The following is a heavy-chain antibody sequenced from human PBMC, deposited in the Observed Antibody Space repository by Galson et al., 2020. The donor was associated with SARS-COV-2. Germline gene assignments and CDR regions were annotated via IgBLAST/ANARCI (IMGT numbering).Heavy chain of an antibody. CDR1: GFTFSSYA. CDR3: ARASGYYSGFGY. Sequence: GGSLRLSCAASGFTFSSYAMHWVRQAPGKGLEWVAVISYDGSNKYYADSVKGRFTISRDNSKNTLYLQMNSLRAEDTAVYYCARASGYYSGFGYWGQGTLVTVSS. V-gene: IGHV3-30*04. CDR2: ISYDGSNK. D-gene: IGHD3-22*01. J-gene: IGHJ4*02.